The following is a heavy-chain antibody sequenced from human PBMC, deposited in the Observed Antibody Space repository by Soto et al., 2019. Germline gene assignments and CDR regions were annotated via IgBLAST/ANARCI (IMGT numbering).Heavy chain of an antibody. V-gene: IGHV3-30-3*01. Sequence: PGGSLRLSCAASGFTFSSYAMHWVRQAPGKGLEWVAVISYDGSNKYYADSVKGRFTISRDNSKNTLYLQMNSLRAEDTAVYYCARDFYYYDSSGYYRDSNWFDPWGQGTLVTVS. CDR3: ARDFYYYDSSGYYRDSNWFDP. J-gene: IGHJ5*02. CDR2: ISYDGSNK. CDR1: GFTFSSYA. D-gene: IGHD3-22*01.